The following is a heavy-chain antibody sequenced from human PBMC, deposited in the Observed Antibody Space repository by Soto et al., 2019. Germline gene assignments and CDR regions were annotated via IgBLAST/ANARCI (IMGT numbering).Heavy chain of an antibody. CDR3: DKDYYYGMDV. CDR1: GFTFSSYA. Sequence: GGSLRLSCAASGFTFSSYAMSWVRQAPGKGLEWVAAISGSGSSTYYADSVKGRFTISRDNSKNTLYLQMNSLRAEDTAVYYCDKDYYYGMDVWGQGTTVTVSS. J-gene: IGHJ6*02. CDR2: ISGSGSST. V-gene: IGHV3-23*01.